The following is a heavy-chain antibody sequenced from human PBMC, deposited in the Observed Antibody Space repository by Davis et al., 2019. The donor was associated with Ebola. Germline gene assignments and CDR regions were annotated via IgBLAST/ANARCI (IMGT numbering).Heavy chain of an antibody. D-gene: IGHD5-24*01. Sequence: PGGSLRLSCAASGFTFDDYAMHWVRQAPGKGLEWVSGISWNSGSIGYADSVKGRFTISRDNAKNSLYLQMNSLRAEDTALYYCAKDMATYFFRGPFDYWGQGTLVTVSS. CDR1: GFTFDDYA. CDR2: ISWNSGSI. V-gene: IGHV3-9*01. CDR3: AKDMATYFFRGPFDY. J-gene: IGHJ4*02.